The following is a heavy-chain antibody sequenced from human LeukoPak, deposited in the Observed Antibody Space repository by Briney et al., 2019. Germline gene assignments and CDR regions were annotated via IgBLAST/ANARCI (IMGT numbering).Heavy chain of an antibody. CDR3: ARDPGRGGSRDYFFDT. D-gene: IGHD1-26*01. CDR2: IYTSGST. CDR1: VDSISNYY. V-gene: IGHV4-4*07. J-gene: IGHJ4*02. Sequence: SSETLSLTCTVSVDSISNYYWSWIRQPAGKGLEWIGRIYTSGSTNYNPSLKSRVTMSVDTSKNQFSLKLSSVTAADTAVYFCARDPGRGGSRDYFFDTWGQGSLVAVSS.